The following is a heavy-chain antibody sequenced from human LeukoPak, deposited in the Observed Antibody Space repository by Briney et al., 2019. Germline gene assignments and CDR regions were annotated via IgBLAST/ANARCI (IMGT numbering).Heavy chain of an antibody. Sequence: GGSLRLPCAASGFTFSSYEMNWVRQAPGKGLEWVANIKQDGSEKYYVDSVKGRFTISRDNAKNSLYLQMNSLRAEDTAVYYCARLYYDFWSGHLGLDYWGQGTLVTVSS. V-gene: IGHV3-7*01. D-gene: IGHD3-3*01. J-gene: IGHJ4*02. CDR3: ARLYYDFWSGHLGLDY. CDR1: GFTFSSYE. CDR2: IKQDGSEK.